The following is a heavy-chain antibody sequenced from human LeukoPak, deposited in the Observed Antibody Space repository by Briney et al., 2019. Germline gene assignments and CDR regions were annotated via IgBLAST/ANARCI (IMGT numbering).Heavy chain of an antibody. V-gene: IGHV5-51*01. Sequence: GESLKISCKGSGYSFTSYWIGWVRHMPGKGLEWMGIIYPGDSDTRYSPSFQGQVTISADKSISTAYLQWSSLKASDTAMYYCARASSNYDFWNWFDPWGQGTLVTVSS. CDR1: GYSFTSYW. CDR3: ARASSNYDFWNWFDP. J-gene: IGHJ5*02. CDR2: IYPGDSDT. D-gene: IGHD3-3*01.